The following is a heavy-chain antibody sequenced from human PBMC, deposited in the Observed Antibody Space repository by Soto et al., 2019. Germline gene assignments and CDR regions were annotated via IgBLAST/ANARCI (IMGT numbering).Heavy chain of an antibody. V-gene: IGHV1-3*01. D-gene: IGHD2-15*01. CDR2: INVDYGNT. J-gene: IGHJ4*02. Sequence: QVHLVQSGAEVKKPGASVNISCKASGYRFNSYLMFWVRQAPGQMPEWVGWINVDYGNTKYSQNLQGRVTISSDTSAATVYMELSGLSTEDSAVYYCSRNRGTYSLDYWGQGTLVNVSS. CDR1: GYRFNSYL. CDR3: SRNRGTYSLDY.